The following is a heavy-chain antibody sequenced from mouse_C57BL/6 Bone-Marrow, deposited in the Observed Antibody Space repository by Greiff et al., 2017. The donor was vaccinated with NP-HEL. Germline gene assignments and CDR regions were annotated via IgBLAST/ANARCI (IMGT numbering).Heavy chain of an antibody. V-gene: IGHV5-4*03. CDR3: ARRGTYPSSFAY. CDR1: GFTFSSYA. D-gene: IGHD3-3*01. J-gene: IGHJ3*01. Sequence: EVKLMESGGGLVKPGGSLKLSCAASGFTFSSYAMSWVRQTPEKRLEWVATISDGGSYTYYPDNVKGRFTISRDNAKNNLYLQMSHLKSEDTAMYYFARRGTYPSSFAYWGQGTLVTVSA. CDR2: ISDGGSYT.